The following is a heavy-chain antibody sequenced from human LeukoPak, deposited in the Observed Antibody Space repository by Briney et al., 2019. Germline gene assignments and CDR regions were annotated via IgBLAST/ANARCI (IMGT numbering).Heavy chain of an antibody. CDR1: GYTFTSYG. D-gene: IGHD2-2*01. CDR3: ARDIVVVPAIQDYYYYYGMDV. J-gene: IGHJ6*02. V-gene: IGHV1-18*01. Sequence: ASVKVSCEASGYTFTSYGISWVRQAPGQGLEWMGWISAYNGNTNYAQKLQGRVTMTTDTSTSTAYMELRSLRSDDTAVYYCARDIVVVPAIQDYYYYYGMDVWGQGTTVTVSS. CDR2: ISAYNGNT.